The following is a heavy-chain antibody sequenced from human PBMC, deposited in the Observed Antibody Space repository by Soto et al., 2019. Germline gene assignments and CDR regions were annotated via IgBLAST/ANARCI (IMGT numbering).Heavy chain of an antibody. CDR2: ISYDGSNK. Sequence: QVQLVESGGGVVQPGRSLRLSCAASGFTFSSYGMHWVRQAPGKGLEWVAVISYDGSNKYYADSVKGRFTISRDNYKNTLYLQMNSLRAEDTAVYYCAKDAYSSGWYWNYYGMDVWGQGTTVTVSS. J-gene: IGHJ6*02. D-gene: IGHD6-19*01. V-gene: IGHV3-30*18. CDR3: AKDAYSSGWYWNYYGMDV. CDR1: GFTFSSYG.